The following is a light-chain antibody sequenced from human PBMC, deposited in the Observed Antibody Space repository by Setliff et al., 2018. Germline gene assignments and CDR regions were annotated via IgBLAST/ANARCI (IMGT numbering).Light chain of an antibody. V-gene: IGLV2-14*03. CDR3: SIHRSRGYV. CDR1: GSDVCTSKY. CDR2: DVT. J-gene: IGLJ1*01. Sequence: QSALTQPASVSGSPGQSITISCTGTGSDVCTSKYVSWYQQHPGKAPKLIIYDVTTRPSGVSNRLSGSKSGNTASLTISGLQAEDEADYYCSIHRSRGYVFGTGTKVTVL.